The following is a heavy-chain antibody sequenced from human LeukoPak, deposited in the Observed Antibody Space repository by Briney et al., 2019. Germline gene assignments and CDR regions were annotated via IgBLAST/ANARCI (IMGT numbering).Heavy chain of an antibody. CDR2: ISSGVTTE. CDR3: ARFNLGWLDP. V-gene: IGHV3-48*01. J-gene: IGHJ5*02. D-gene: IGHD1-20*01. Sequence: GGSLRLSCAASGFPFKSYAMNWVRQAPGKGLEWISYISSGVTTEYYADSVKGRFTISRDDAKNSLYLQMDSLRAEDTAVYYCARFNLGWLDPWGQGALVTVSS. CDR1: GFPFKSYA.